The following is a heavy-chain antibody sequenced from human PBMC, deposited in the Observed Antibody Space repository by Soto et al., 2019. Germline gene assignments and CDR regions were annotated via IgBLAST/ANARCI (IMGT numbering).Heavy chain of an antibody. CDR2: INAGNGNT. CDR3: ARESDIVVVPAAPRGWFDP. Sequence: ASVKVSCKASGYTFTSYAMHWVRQAPGQRLEWMGWINAGNGNTKYSQKFQGRVTITRDTSASTAYMELSSLRSEDTAVYYCARESDIVVVPAAPRGWFDPWGQGTLVTVSS. J-gene: IGHJ5*02. D-gene: IGHD2-2*01. V-gene: IGHV1-3*01. CDR1: GYTFTSYA.